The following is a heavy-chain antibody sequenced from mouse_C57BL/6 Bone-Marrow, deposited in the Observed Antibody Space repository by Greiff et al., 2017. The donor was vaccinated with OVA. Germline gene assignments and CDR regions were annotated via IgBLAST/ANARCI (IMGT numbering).Heavy chain of an antibody. D-gene: IGHD1-1*01. CDR2: ISSGSSTI. CDR1: GFTFSDYG. J-gene: IGHJ4*01. CDR3: ARGLLRYPHYYAMDY. Sequence: EVKLVESGGGLVKPGGSLKLSCAASGFTFSDYGMHWVRQAPEQGLEWVAYISSGSSTIYYADTVKGRFTISRDNAKNTLFLQMTSLRSEDTAMYYCARGLLRYPHYYAMDYWGQGTSVTVSS. V-gene: IGHV5-17*01.